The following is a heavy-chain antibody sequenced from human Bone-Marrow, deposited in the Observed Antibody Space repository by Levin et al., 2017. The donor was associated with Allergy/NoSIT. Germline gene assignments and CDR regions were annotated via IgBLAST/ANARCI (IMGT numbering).Heavy chain of an antibody. CDR3: VRRIRITFDGQRRDYFDY. V-gene: IGHV1-2*02. CDR2: IHPHTGAT. CDR1: GYTFSGYI. D-gene: IGHD2-21*01. J-gene: IGHJ4*02. Sequence: AASVKVSCKASGYTFSGYIIHWVRQAPGQGLEWMGWIHPHTGATNYAQTFKGRVTMTSDTSNSTADLEVSGLTSDDTAIYYCVRRIRITFDGQRRDYFDYWGQGTPVTVSS.